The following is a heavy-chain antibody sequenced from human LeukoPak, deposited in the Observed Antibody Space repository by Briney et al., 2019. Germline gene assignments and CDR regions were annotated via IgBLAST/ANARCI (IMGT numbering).Heavy chain of an antibody. Sequence: PGGSLRLSCAASGFTFNNYWMSWVRQAPGKGLEWVANIKHEGSEKYYVDSVKGRFTISRDNAKNSLYLQMNSLRAEDTAVYYCAKDRVTVPLDYWGQGTLVTVSS. V-gene: IGHV3-7*03. D-gene: IGHD2-2*01. CDR2: IKHEGSEK. CDR3: AKDRVTVPLDY. J-gene: IGHJ4*02. CDR1: GFTFNNYW.